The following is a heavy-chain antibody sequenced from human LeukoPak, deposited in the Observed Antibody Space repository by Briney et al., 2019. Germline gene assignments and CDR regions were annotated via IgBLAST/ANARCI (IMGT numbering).Heavy chain of an antibody. CDR3: AKDQGCSSTSCYNGGYYYYMDV. D-gene: IGHD2-2*02. CDR2: IRSDETNK. CDR1: GFTFSSFG. V-gene: IGHV3-30*02. J-gene: IGHJ6*03. Sequence: GGSLRLSCAASGFTFSSFGMHWVRQAPGKGLEWVAFIRSDETNKFYVDSVKGRLTISRDNSKNTLYLQMNSLRAEDTAVYYCAKDQGCSSTSCYNGGYYYYMDVWGKGTTVTVSS.